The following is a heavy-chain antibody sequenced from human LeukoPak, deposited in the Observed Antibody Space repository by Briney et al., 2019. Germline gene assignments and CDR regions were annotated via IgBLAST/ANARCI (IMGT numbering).Heavy chain of an antibody. CDR2: ISSSSDYI. CDR1: GFTFSSST. Sequence: GRSLRLSCAASGFTFSSSTMDWVRRAPGKGLEWVSSISSSSDYIYYADSVKGRFTISRDNAKNSLYLQMNSLRAEDTAVYYCVRIPNSANFPNWFDPWGQGTLVTVSS. V-gene: IGHV3-21*01. D-gene: IGHD4/OR15-4a*01. CDR3: VRIPNSANFPNWFDP. J-gene: IGHJ5*02.